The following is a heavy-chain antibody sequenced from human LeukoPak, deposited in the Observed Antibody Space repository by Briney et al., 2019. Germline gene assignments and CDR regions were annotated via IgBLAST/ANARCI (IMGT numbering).Heavy chain of an antibody. D-gene: IGHD3-10*01. CDR1: GGSISSGDYY. Sequence: PSETLSLTCTVSGGSISSGDYYWTWIRQPPWKGLEWIGYIYYSGATYYNPSLKSRVTISVDTSKNQFSLKLSSVTAADTAVYYCARSSGYYGSGSYVDPWGQGTLVTVSS. V-gene: IGHV4-30-4*01. J-gene: IGHJ5*02. CDR2: IYYSGAT. CDR3: ARSSGYYGSGSYVDP.